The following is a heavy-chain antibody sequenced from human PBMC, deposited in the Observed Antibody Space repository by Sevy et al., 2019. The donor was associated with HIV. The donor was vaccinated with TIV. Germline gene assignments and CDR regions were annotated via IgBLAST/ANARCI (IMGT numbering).Heavy chain of an antibody. CDR2: ISADSGNS. Sequence: ASVKVSCKASGYPFSSYGISWERQAPGRGLEWMGWISADSGNSNYAQNLQGRVTMTTDTSTSTAYMELRSLRFDDTAVYYCARDLGGYGGNSIDYWGQGTLVTVSS. CDR3: ARDLGGYGGNSIDY. CDR1: GYPFSSYG. J-gene: IGHJ4*02. D-gene: IGHD2-21*02. V-gene: IGHV1-18*01.